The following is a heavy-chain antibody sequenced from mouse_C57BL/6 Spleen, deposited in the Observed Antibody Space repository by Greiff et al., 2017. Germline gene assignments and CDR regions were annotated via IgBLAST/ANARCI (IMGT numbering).Heavy chain of an antibody. CDR2: ISSGSSTI. J-gene: IGHJ4*01. Sequence: EVMLVESGGGLVKPGGSLKLSCAASGFTFSAYGMHWVRQAPETGLEWVAYISSGSSTIYYADTVKGRFTISRDNAKNNLFLQNTGVRSEDTAMKYCANAYYSKGYWGQGTSVTVSS. CDR3: ANAYYSKGY. CDR1: GFTFSAYG. V-gene: IGHV5-17*01.